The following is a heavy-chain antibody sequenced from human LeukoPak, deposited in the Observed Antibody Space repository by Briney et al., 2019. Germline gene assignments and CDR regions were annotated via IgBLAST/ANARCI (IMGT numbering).Heavy chain of an antibody. D-gene: IGHD6-19*01. Sequence: GGSLRLSCAASGFTFSTYAMSWVRQAPGKGLEWVSTLSSNGGTSYYADSVKGRFTISRDNAKNTLYLQMNSLRAEDTAIYYCAKGLYSSGWSPLNGMDVWGQGTTVTVSS. CDR2: LSSNGGTS. V-gene: IGHV3-23*01. J-gene: IGHJ6*02. CDR1: GFTFSTYA. CDR3: AKGLYSSGWSPLNGMDV.